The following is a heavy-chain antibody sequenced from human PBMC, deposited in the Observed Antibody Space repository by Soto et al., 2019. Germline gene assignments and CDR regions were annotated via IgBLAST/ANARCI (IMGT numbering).Heavy chain of an antibody. Sequence: VASVKVSCKASGYTFTGYYMHWVRQAPGQGLEWMGWINPNSGGTNYAQKFQGRVTMTRDTSISTAYMELSRLRSEDTAVYYCARDLGYCSSTSCYNGEFDPWGQGTLVTVSS. D-gene: IGHD2-2*02. CDR3: ARDLGYCSSTSCYNGEFDP. CDR2: INPNSGGT. J-gene: IGHJ5*02. V-gene: IGHV1-2*02. CDR1: GYTFTGYY.